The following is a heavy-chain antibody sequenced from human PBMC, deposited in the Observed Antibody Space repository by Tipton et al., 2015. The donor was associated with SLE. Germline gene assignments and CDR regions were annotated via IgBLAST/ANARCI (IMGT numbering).Heavy chain of an antibody. CDR1: GFTFSAYG. J-gene: IGHJ4*02. CDR2: IRFVGNNK. CDR3: AKDSDRTSIPFASDY. D-gene: IGHD1-7*01. Sequence: GSLRLSCVASGFTFSAYGMHWVRQAPGKGLEWLGFIRFVGNNKLYGDSVKGRITISRDNSKDTLYLEMHTLRVEDTAVYYCAKDSDRTSIPFASDYWGQGTLVSVSS. V-gene: IGHV3-30*02.